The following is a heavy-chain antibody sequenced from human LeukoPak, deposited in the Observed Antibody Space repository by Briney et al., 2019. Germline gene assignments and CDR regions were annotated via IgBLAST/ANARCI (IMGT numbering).Heavy chain of an antibody. CDR2: IYYSGST. D-gene: IGHD4-23*01. J-gene: IGHJ4*01. Sequence: PSETLSLTCTVSGGSISSYYWSWIRQPPGKGLEWIGYIYYSGSTNYNPSLKSRVTISVDTSKNQFSLKLSSVTAADTAAYYCARDRAETTNSDYWGHGTLVTVSS. CDR3: ARDRAETTNSDY. CDR1: GGSISSYY. V-gene: IGHV4-59*01.